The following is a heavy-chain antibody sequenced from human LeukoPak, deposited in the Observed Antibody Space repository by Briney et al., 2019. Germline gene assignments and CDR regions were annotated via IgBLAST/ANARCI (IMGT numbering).Heavy chain of an antibody. V-gene: IGHV1-46*01. CDR3: ARDDAWGRYKH. Sequence: ASVKVSCKASGYTFINNWMHWVRQAPGQGLEWVGLINPTGTTTLYAQKFQGRVTLTRDMSTSTDYMELRSLKSEDTAVYYCARDDAWGRYKHWGQGTLVTVSS. D-gene: IGHD3-16*01. CDR2: INPTGTTT. CDR1: GYTFINNW. J-gene: IGHJ1*01.